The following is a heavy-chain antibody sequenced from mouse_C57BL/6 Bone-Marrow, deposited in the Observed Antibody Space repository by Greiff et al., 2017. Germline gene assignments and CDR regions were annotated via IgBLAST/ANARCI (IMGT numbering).Heavy chain of an antibody. CDR1: GFSLSTFGMG. CDR2: IWWDDDK. CDR3: ARRNVDYEDY. D-gene: IGHD1-1*01. Sequence: QVTLNVSGPGILQPSQTLSLTCSFSGFSLSTFGMGVGWIRQPSGIGLEWLAYIWWDDDKYYNPALKSRPPISKDTSKNQVFHKSANVDTADAANYYCARRNVDYEDYWGQGTMVTVSA. J-gene: IGHJ3*01. V-gene: IGHV8-8*01.